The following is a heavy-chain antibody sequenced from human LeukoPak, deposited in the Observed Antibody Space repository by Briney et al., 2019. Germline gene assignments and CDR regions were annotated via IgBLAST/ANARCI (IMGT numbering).Heavy chain of an antibody. J-gene: IGHJ4*02. CDR3: ARASVTFDFDY. CDR2: IYYSGST. Sequence: SETLSLTCTVSGGSISSYYWSWIRQPPGKGLEWIGYIYYSGSTNYNPSLKSRVTISVDTSKNQFSLKLSSVTAADTAVYYCARASVTFDFDYWGQGTLVTVSS. D-gene: IGHD3-16*02. V-gene: IGHV4-59*01. CDR1: GGSISSYY.